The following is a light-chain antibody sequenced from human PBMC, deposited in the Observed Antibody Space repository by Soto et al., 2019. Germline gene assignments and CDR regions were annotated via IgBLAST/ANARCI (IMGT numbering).Light chain of an antibody. CDR2: RAS. V-gene: IGKV1-5*03. CDR1: QRISNW. Sequence: DIQMTQSPSTLSASVGDRVTITCRASQRISNWLAWYQQKPGKAPKLLIYRASTLQSGVPSRFSGSGSGTEFTLTISSLQPDDFATYFCQHYNSYSSTFGPGTKVDVK. CDR3: QHYNSYSST. J-gene: IGKJ3*01.